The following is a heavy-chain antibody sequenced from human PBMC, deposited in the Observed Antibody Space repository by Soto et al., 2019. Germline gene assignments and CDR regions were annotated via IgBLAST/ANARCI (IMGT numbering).Heavy chain of an antibody. Sequence: QVQLVQSGAEVKKPGSSVKVSCKASGGTFSSYAISWVRQAPGQGLEWMGGIIPIFGTANYAQKFQGRVTITADEATSTAYMELSSLRSEDTAVYYCAREASGYSYAPLGMDVWGQGTTVTVSS. CDR3: AREASGYSYAPLGMDV. V-gene: IGHV1-69*12. J-gene: IGHJ6*02. CDR2: IIPIFGTA. CDR1: GGTFSSYA. D-gene: IGHD5-18*01.